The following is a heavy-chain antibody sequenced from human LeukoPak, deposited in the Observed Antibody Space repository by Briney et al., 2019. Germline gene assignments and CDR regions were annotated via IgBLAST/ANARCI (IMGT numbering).Heavy chain of an antibody. J-gene: IGHJ6*04. V-gene: IGHV1-18*04. CDR2: ISAYNGNT. Sequence: ASVTVSCKASGYTFTSYGIIWVRQAPGQGLEWMGWISAYNGNTNYAQKLQGRVTMTTDTSTSTAYMELRSLRSDDTAVYYCARESGSGSYYGMDVWGKGTTVTVSS. CDR1: GYTFTSYG. CDR3: ARESGSGSYYGMDV. D-gene: IGHD3-10*01.